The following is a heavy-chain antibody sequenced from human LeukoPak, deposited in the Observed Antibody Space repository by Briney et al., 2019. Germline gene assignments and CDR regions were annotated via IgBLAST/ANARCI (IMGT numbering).Heavy chain of an antibody. J-gene: IGHJ5*02. Sequence: SVKVSCTASGGTFSSYAISWVRQAPGQGLEWMGRIIPILGIANYAQKFQGRVTITADKSTSTAYMELSSLRSEDTAVYYCARVEYYDFWSGYYHRFDPWGQGTLVTVSS. D-gene: IGHD3-3*01. V-gene: IGHV1-69*04. CDR1: GGTFSSYA. CDR2: IIPILGIA. CDR3: ARVEYYDFWSGYYHRFDP.